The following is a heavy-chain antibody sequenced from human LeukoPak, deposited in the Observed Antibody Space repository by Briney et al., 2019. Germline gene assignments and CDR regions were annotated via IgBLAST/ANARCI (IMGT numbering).Heavy chain of an antibody. V-gene: IGHV3-21*01. CDR3: ARAGDTAMVEHLRPPNFDY. D-gene: IGHD5-18*01. J-gene: IGHJ4*02. Sequence: GGSLRLSCAASGFTFSSYSMSWVRQAPGKGLEWVSSISSSSSYIYYADSVKGRFTISRDNAKNSLYLQMNSLRAEDTAVYYCARAGDTAMVEHLRPPNFDYWGQGTLVTVSS. CDR1: GFTFSSYS. CDR2: ISSSSSYI.